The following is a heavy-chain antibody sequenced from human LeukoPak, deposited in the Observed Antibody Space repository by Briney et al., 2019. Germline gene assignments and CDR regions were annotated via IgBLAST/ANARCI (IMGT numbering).Heavy chain of an antibody. CDR1: GGSISSSSYY. D-gene: IGHD3-22*01. CDR2: IYYSGST. Sequence: SETLSLTCTVSGGSISSSSYYWGWIRQPPGKGLEWIGSIYYSGSTYYNPSLKSRVTISVDTSKNQFSLKLSSVTAADTAVYYCARSSKGRYYYDSSGYSYYYYYMDVWGKGTTVTISS. V-gene: IGHV4-39*07. CDR3: ARSSKGRYYYDSSGYSYYYYYMDV. J-gene: IGHJ6*03.